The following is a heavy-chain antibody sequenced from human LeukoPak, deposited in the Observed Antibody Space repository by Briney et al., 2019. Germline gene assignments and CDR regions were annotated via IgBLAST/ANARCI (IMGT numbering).Heavy chain of an antibody. CDR1: GFTFSSYS. J-gene: IGHJ4*02. Sequence: GSLRLSCAASGFTFSSYSMNWVRQAPGKGLEWVSSISSSSYIYYADSVKGRFTISRDNAKNSLYLQMNSLRAEDTAVYYCARVMGRYCSSTSCYVDYWGQGTLVTVSS. D-gene: IGHD2-2*01. V-gene: IGHV3-21*01. CDR2: ISSSSYI. CDR3: ARVMGRYCSSTSCYVDY.